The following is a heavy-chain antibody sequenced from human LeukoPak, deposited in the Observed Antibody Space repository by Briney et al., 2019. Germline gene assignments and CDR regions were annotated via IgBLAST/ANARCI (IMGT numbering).Heavy chain of an antibody. D-gene: IGHD3-22*01. J-gene: IGHJ4*02. Sequence: GGSLRLSCAASGFTFSNYLMSWVRQAPGKGLEWVANILEDGSEKYYVDSVKGRFTISRDNAKNSLFLQMNSLRAEDTALYYCARGYYYDGRGYRGQGTLVTVSS. CDR1: GFTFSNYL. CDR3: ARGYYYDGRGY. V-gene: IGHV3-7*01. CDR2: ILEDGSEK.